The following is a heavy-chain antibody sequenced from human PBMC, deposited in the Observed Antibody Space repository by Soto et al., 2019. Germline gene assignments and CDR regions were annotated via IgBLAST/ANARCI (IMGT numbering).Heavy chain of an antibody. Sequence: EVQLLESGGGLVQPGGSLRLSCAAYGFTFSSYAMSWVRQAPGKGLEWVSAISGSGGSTYYADSVKGRFTISRDNSKNTLYLQMNSLRAEDTAVYYCAKDAVYYYDSSGSRFDPWGQGTLVTVSS. V-gene: IGHV3-23*01. J-gene: IGHJ5*02. CDR1: GFTFSSYA. CDR3: AKDAVYYYDSSGSRFDP. CDR2: ISGSGGST. D-gene: IGHD3-22*01.